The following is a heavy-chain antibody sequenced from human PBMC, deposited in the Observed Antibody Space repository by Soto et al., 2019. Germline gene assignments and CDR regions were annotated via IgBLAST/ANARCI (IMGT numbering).Heavy chain of an antibody. J-gene: IGHJ4*02. Sequence: PSETLSLTCTVSGGSISSYYWSWIRQPPGKGLEWIGYIYYSGSTNYNPSLKSRVTISVDTSKNQFSLKLSSVTAADTAVYYCARVPVTRFGELLPIDYWGQGTLVTVSS. CDR2: IYYSGST. CDR3: ARVPVTRFGELLPIDY. V-gene: IGHV4-59*01. D-gene: IGHD3-10*01. CDR1: GGSISSYY.